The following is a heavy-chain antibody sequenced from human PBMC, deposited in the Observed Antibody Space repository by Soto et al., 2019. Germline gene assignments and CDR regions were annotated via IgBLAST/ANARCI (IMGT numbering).Heavy chain of an antibody. CDR2: ISYDGSNK. CDR1: GFTFSSHG. D-gene: IGHD3-22*01. J-gene: IGHJ4*02. Sequence: GGSLRLSCAASGFTFSSHGMHWVRQAPGKGLEWVAVISYDGSNKYYADSVKGRFTISRDNSKNTLYLQMNSLRAEDTAVYYCAKTYYYDSSGYYKTNYYFDYWGQGTLVTVSS. CDR3: AKTYYYDSSGYYKTNYYFDY. V-gene: IGHV3-30*18.